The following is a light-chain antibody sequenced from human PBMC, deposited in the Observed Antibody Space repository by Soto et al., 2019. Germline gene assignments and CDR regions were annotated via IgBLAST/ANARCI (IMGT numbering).Light chain of an antibody. Sequence: QSALTQPASVSGSPGLSIAISCTGTSSDVGGYNYVSWYQQHPGKAPKLIIYDVSNRPSGVSNRFSGSKSGNTASLTISGLQAEDEDDYYCSSFTSSSTRVFGTGTKVTVL. J-gene: IGLJ1*01. CDR1: SSDVGGYNY. CDR3: SSFTSSSTRV. CDR2: DVS. V-gene: IGLV2-14*03.